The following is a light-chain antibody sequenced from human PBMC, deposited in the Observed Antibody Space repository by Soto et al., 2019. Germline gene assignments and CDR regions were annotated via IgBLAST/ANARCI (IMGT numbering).Light chain of an antibody. V-gene: IGKV3-20*01. J-gene: IGKJ1*01. CDR3: QLWT. Sequence: EIVLTQSPGTLSLSPGERATLSCRASQSVSSSYLAWYQQKPGQAPRLLIYGASSRATGIPDRFSGSGSGTDFILTISRLETEDFPLYYCQLWTFGQGTRVDIK. CDR2: GAS. CDR1: QSVSSSY.